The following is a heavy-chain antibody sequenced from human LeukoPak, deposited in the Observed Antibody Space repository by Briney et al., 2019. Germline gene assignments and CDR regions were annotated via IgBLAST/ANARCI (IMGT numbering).Heavy chain of an antibody. Sequence: ASVKVSCKASGYTFTGYYMHWVRQAPGQGLEWMGWINPNSGGTNYAQKFQGRVTMTRDMSTSTVYMELSSLRSEDTAVYYCASQYYYGSGSTKGDAFDIWGQGTMVTVSS. CDR2: INPNSGGT. J-gene: IGHJ3*02. D-gene: IGHD3-10*01. CDR3: ASQYYYGSGSTKGDAFDI. V-gene: IGHV1-2*02. CDR1: GYTFTGYY.